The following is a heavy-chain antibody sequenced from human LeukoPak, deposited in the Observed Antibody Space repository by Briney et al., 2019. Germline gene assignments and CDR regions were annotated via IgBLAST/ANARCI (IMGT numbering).Heavy chain of an antibody. V-gene: IGHV3-48*04. CDR2: ISSSSSSI. CDR3: VRGPTVTTRDGY. D-gene: IGHD4-17*01. Sequence: GGSLRLSCAASGFTFSGYSLSWVRQAPGKGLEWISYISSSSSSIYYADSVKGRFTISRDNAKNSLYLQMNSLRAEDTAIYYCVRGPTVTTRDGYWGQGTLVTVSS. CDR1: GFTFSGYS. J-gene: IGHJ4*02.